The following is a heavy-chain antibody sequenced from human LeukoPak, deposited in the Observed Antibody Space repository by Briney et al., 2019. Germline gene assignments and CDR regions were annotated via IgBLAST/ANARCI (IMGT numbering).Heavy chain of an antibody. Sequence: LSLTCTVCGGSISSYYWSWIRQAPGKGLEWVSYISSSGSTIYYADSVKGRFTISRDNAKNSLYLQMNSLRAEDTAVYYCARDGYCSSTSCYYYYYYMDVWGKGTTVTISS. J-gene: IGHJ6*03. D-gene: IGHD2-2*01. CDR3: ARDGYCSSTSCYYYYYYMDV. V-gene: IGHV3-11*01. CDR2: ISSSGSTI. CDR1: GGSISSYY.